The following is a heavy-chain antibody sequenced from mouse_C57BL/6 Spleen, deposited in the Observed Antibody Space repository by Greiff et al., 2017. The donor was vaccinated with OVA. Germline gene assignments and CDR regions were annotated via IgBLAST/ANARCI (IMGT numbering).Heavy chain of an antibody. J-gene: IGHJ3*01. D-gene: IGHD2-3*01. CDR2: IDPSDSET. CDR1: GYTFTSYW. V-gene: IGHV1-52*01. CDR3: ARDGYYTSPFAY. Sequence: QVQLKQPGAELVRPGSSVKLSCKASGYTFTSYWMHWVKQRPIQGLEWIGNIDPSDSETHYNQKFKDKATLTVDKSSSTAYMQLSSLTSEDSAVYYCARDGYYTSPFAYWGQGTLVTVSA.